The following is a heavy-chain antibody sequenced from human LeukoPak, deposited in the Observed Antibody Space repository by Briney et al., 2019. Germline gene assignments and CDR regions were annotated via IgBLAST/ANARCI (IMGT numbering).Heavy chain of an antibody. CDR3: ATERWTQYDFWSGYSDH. D-gene: IGHD3-3*01. Sequence: GGSLRLSCAVSGFNISNYWMTWVRQAPGRGLEWVAHMGQDGNSKYYVDSVKGRFTISRDNAKNAVYLQMNSLRVEDAGVYYCATERWTQYDFWSGYSDHWGQGTLVTVSS. CDR2: MGQDGNSK. J-gene: IGHJ4*02. V-gene: IGHV3-7*01. CDR1: GFNISNYW.